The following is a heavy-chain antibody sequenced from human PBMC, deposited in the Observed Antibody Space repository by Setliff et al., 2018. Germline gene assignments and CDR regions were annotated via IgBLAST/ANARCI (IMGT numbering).Heavy chain of an antibody. CDR1: GGSISSSDFY. CDR3: ARMSGFQYIDV. D-gene: IGHD3-3*01. J-gene: IGHJ6*03. Sequence: PSETLSLTCTVSGGSISSSDFYWGWFRQPAGKELEWIGQIYTSWSTNYNPSLKSRVTISLDTSKNQFSLSLTSVTAEDTAVYYCARMSGFQYIDVWDKGTTVS. CDR2: IYTSWST. V-gene: IGHV4-61*09.